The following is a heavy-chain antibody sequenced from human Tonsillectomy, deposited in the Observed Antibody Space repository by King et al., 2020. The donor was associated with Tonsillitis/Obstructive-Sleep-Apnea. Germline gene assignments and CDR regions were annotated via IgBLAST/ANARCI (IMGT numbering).Heavy chain of an antibody. D-gene: IGHD3-10*01. J-gene: IGHJ6*02. V-gene: IGHV4-59*01. CDR1: GDSISGSY. CDR2: IHYSGST. CDR3: ARSRYYYGSGSYYYGMDV. Sequence: QLQESGPGLVKPSETLSLTCTVSGDSISGSYWNWIRPPPGKGLEWIVHIHYSGSTNYNPSLKSRVTIAVDISTSQISLQLSSVTAVDTAVSYCARSRYYYGSGSYYYGMDVWGQGTTVTVSS.